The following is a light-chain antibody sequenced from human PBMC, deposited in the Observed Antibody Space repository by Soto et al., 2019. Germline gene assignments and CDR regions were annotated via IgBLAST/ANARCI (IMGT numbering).Light chain of an antibody. CDR2: DVS. Sequence: QSSLTQPASVSGSPGQSITISCTGTSSDVGGYNYVSWYQQHPGKAPKLMIYDVSNRPSGVSNRFSGYKSGNTASLTISGLQAEDEADYYCSSYTSSSTLGLYVFGTGTKVTVL. V-gene: IGLV2-14*01. J-gene: IGLJ1*01. CDR3: SSYTSSSTLGLYV. CDR1: SSDVGGYNY.